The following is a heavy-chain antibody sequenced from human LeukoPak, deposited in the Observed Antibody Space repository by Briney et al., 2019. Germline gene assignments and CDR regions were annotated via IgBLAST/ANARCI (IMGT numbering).Heavy chain of an antibody. CDR2: IYKSGST. V-gene: IGHV4-4*07. CDR3: AREEYFQDSNGYSYYFHS. J-gene: IGHJ4*02. CDR1: GGSIGWDY. D-gene: IGHD3-22*01. Sequence: SETLSLTCTVSGGSIGWDYWSWIRQSAGKGLEWIGRIYKSGSTNYNPSFRSRVTMSVNTSKNQFSLNVTSVTAADTAVYYCAREEYFQDSNGYSYYFHSWGQGSLVTVSS.